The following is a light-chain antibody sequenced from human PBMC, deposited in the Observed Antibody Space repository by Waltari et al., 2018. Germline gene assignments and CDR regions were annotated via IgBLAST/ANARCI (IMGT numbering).Light chain of an antibody. CDR2: WAS. CDR1: QSVLYSSNNRNY. Sequence: DIVMTQSPDSLAVSLGERATINCKSSQSVLYSSNNRNYLGWYQNKPGQPTKLLIYWASTRESGVPDRFSGSGSGTDFTLAISRLQAQDVAVYYCQQYYTSPRTFGQGTKVEIK. CDR3: QQYYTSPRT. J-gene: IGKJ1*01. V-gene: IGKV4-1*01.